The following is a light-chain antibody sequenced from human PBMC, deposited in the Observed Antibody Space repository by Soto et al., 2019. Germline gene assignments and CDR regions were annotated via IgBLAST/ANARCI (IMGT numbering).Light chain of an antibody. J-gene: IGKJ4*01. Sequence: EKVMTQSPAALSVSPGERATLSCRASQSVNSNLAWYQQKPGQAPRLLLYGASTRATGIPARFSGSASGTEFTLTISSPQSEDAAVYYCEQYNDWLLTFGGGTKVEVK. CDR2: GAS. CDR3: EQYNDWLLT. CDR1: QSVNSN. V-gene: IGKV3-15*01.